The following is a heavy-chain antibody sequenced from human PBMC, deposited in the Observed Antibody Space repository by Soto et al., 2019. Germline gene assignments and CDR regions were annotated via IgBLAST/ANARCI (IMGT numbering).Heavy chain of an antibody. CDR3: AHIFDFDWVWAFEY. CDR2: IYWDDDK. D-gene: IGHD3-9*01. CDR1: GFSLDTSGVG. V-gene: IGHV2-5*02. J-gene: IGHJ4*02. Sequence: QITLKESGPTLVKPTQTLTLTCTFSGFSLDTSGVGVGWIRQPPGKTLECLSLIYWDDDKRYSPSLNSRLTFTEDTSKNQVVLRMTNVDPVDTATYYCAHIFDFDWVWAFEYWGQGALVTVSS.